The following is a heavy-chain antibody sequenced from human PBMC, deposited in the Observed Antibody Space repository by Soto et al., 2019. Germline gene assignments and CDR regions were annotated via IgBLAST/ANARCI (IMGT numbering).Heavy chain of an antibody. Sequence: PSETLSLTCTVSGGSITSSYWCWIRRPPGKXLEWIAYIYDTGISGYTPSTSYNPSLKSRVAMSVDTSKSQFSLKLTSVTAADTAVYYCARGEDAFFYYGLDVWGQGITVTVSS. CDR2: IYDTGISGYTPST. CDR1: GGSITSSY. CDR3: ARGEDAFFYYGLDV. J-gene: IGHJ6*02. V-gene: IGHV4-59*01.